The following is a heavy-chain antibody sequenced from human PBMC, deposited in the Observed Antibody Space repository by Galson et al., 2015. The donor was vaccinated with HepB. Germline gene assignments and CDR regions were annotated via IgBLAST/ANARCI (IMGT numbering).Heavy chain of an antibody. V-gene: IGHV3-30*02. Sequence: SLRLSCAASGFSFRGYGMHWVRQAPGKGLEWLAFIRFDGSDEYYADSVRGRFIISRDNSKNTLNLQVNSLRAEDTAVYYCARVGSSIDPKRGAFDIWGQGTMVTVSS. J-gene: IGHJ3*02. CDR3: ARVGSSIDPKRGAFDI. CDR2: IRFDGSDE. D-gene: IGHD6-13*01. CDR1: GFSFRGYG.